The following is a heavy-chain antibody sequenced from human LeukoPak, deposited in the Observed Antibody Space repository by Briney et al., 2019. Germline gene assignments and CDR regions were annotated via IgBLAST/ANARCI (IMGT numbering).Heavy chain of an antibody. CDR1: GGSISSYY. CDR3: AREAGGDPGVWFDP. J-gene: IGHJ5*02. V-gene: IGHV4-59*01. D-gene: IGHD2-21*02. Sequence: SETLSLTCTVSGGSISSYYWSWIRQPPGRGLEWIGYIYYSGSTNYNPSLTSRVTISVDTSKNQFSLKLSSVTAADTAVYYCAREAGGDPGVWFDPWGQGTLVTVSS. CDR2: IYYSGST.